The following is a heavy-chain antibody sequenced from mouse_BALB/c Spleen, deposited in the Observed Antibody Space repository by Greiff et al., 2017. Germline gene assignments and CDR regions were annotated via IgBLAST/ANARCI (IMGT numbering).Heavy chain of an antibody. CDR1: GFTFSSFG. Sequence: EVMLVESGGGLVQPGGSRKLSCAASGFTFSSFGMHWVRQAPEKGLEWVAYISSGSSTIYYADTVKGRFTISRDNPKNTLFLQMTSLRSEDTAMYYCARGGFKAWFAYWGQGTLVTVSA. CDR2: ISSGSSTI. CDR3: ARGGFKAWFAY. V-gene: IGHV5-17*02. J-gene: IGHJ3*01.